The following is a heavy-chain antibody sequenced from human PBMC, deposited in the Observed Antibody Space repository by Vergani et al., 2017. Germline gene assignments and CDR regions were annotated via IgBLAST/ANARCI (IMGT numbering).Heavy chain of an antibody. CDR3: ARDGGSGKTSDY. J-gene: IGHJ4*02. Sequence: QVQLVQSGAEVKKPGASVKVSCKTSGYTFTGHYMHWVRQAPGQGLEWMGWINPNSGGTNYAQKFLGRVTMTRDTSINTAYMELSRLRSDDTSVYYCARDGGSGKTSDYWGQGTLVTVSS. D-gene: IGHD3-10*01. CDR1: GYTFTGHY. V-gene: IGHV1-2*02. CDR2: INPNSGGT.